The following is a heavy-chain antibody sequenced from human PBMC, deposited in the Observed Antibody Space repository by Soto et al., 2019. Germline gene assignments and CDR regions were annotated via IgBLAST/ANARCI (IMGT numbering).Heavy chain of an antibody. Sequence: VGSLRLSCAASGFTFSSYAMSWVRQAPGKGLEWVSAISGSGGSTYYADSVKGRFTISRDNSKNTLYLQMNSLRAEDTAVYYCAMSSRYGVSRDAFDIWGQGTMVTVSS. V-gene: IGHV3-23*01. CDR3: AMSSRYGVSRDAFDI. J-gene: IGHJ3*02. D-gene: IGHD4-17*01. CDR1: GFTFSSYA. CDR2: ISGSGGST.